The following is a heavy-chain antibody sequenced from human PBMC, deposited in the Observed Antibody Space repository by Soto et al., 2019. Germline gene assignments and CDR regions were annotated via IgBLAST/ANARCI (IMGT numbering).Heavy chain of an antibody. Sequence: SETLSLTCTVSGGSISSGGYYWSWIRQHPGKGLEWIGYIYYSGSTYYNPSLKSRVTISVDTSKNQFSLKLSSVTAADTAVYYCARSSSGYYWFDPWGQGTLVTVSS. CDR2: IYYSGST. CDR1: GGSISSGGYY. J-gene: IGHJ5*02. CDR3: ARSSSGYYWFDP. V-gene: IGHV4-31*03. D-gene: IGHD3-22*01.